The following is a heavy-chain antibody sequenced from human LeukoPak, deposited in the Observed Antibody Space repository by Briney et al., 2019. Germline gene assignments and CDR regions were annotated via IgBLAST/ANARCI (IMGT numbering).Heavy chain of an antibody. J-gene: IGHJ3*01. CDR2: INPYSGGK. D-gene: IGHD2/OR15-2a*01. CDR3: ARTFYDTLDSDAFDF. Sequence: GAAVKVSCKASGYTFTGYYMHWVRQAPGQGLEWMGWINPYSGGKNNTQKFQGRVTMTRDTSISTAYMELSRLRSDDTAVYYCARTFYDTLDSDAFDFWGQGTMVIVSS. CDR1: GYTFTGYY. V-gene: IGHV1-2*02.